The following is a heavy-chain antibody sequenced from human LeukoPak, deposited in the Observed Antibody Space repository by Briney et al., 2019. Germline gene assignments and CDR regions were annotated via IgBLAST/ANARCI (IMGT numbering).Heavy chain of an antibody. Sequence: GSLGLSCAASGFTFSRYEMNWVRQAPGKGLEWVSYISGSGSTIYYADSVKGRFTISRGNAKNSLYLQMNSLRAEDTAVYYCARDSGKYHIDFWGQGGLLADSS. CDR2: ISGSGSTI. D-gene: IGHD1-26*01. CDR1: GFTFSRYE. V-gene: IGHV3-48*03. J-gene: IGHJ4*02. CDR3: ARDSGKYHIDF.